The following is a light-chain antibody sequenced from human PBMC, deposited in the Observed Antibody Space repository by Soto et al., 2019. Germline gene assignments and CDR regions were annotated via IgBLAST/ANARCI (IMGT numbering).Light chain of an antibody. J-gene: IGKJ1*01. CDR1: QSVSSN. CDR2: GAS. Sequence: EIVMTQSPATLSVSPGERATLSCRASQSVSSNLAWYQQKPGQAPRLLIYGASTRATGIPARFSGSGSGTEFTHTISSLQPEDFAVYYCQQYNNWPPWTFGHRTKVEIK. V-gene: IGKV3-15*01. CDR3: QQYNNWPPWT.